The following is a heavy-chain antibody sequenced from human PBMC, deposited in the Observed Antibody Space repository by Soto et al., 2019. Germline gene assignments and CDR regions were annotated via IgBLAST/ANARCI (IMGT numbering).Heavy chain of an antibody. V-gene: IGHV5-51*01. Sequence: GESLKIYCEVSGYTFTNYWIGWVRQMPGKGLEWMGIINPGDSDTRYSPSFQGQVTISADKSISTAYLQWSSLKASDTAMYYCARYCIGTSCYSAVDYWGQGTLVTVSS. J-gene: IGHJ4*02. CDR2: INPGDSDT. CDR3: ARYCIGTSCYSAVDY. CDR1: GYTFTNYW. D-gene: IGHD2-2*01.